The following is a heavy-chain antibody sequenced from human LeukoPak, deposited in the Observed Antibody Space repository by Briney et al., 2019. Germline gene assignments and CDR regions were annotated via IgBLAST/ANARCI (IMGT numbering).Heavy chain of an antibody. CDR2: ISGSGGST. Sequence: GGSLRLSCAASGFTFSSYAMSWVRQAPGKGLEWVSAISGSGGSTYYADSVKGRFTISRDNSKNTLYLQMNSLRAEDTAVYYCARDHPYGSTPINAFDIWGQGTMVTVSS. D-gene: IGHD3-10*01. V-gene: IGHV3-23*01. CDR3: ARDHPYGSTPINAFDI. J-gene: IGHJ3*02. CDR1: GFTFSSYA.